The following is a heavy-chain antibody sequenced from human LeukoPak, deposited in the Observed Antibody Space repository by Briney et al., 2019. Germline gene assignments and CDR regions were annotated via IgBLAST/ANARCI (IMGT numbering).Heavy chain of an antibody. J-gene: IGHJ4*02. V-gene: IGHV3-30-3*01. CDR3: ARPQGEYGGNSFDY. CDR1: GFTFSGYA. CDR2: ISYDGSNK. Sequence: GGSLRLSCAASGFTFSGYAMHWVRQAPGKGLEWVAVISYDGSNKYYADSVKGRFTISRDNSKNTLYLQMNSLRAEDTAVYYCARPQGEYGGNSFDYWGQGTLVTVSS. D-gene: IGHD4-23*01.